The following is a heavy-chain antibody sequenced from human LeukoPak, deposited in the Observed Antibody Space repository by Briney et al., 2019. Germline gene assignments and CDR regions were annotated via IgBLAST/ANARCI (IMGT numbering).Heavy chain of an antibody. V-gene: IGHV5-51*01. CDR1: GYTFSNNW. D-gene: IGHD1-26*01. J-gene: IGHJ4*02. CDR3: ARLSAGSHFHLDS. Sequence: KLGESLKISCKGSGYTFSNNWIGWVRQMPGKGLEWVGIIYPGDSQTRYSPSLQGQVTISADKSISTAYLQWSSLKASDIAMYYCARLSAGSHFHLDSWGQGTLVTVSS. CDR2: IYPGDSQT.